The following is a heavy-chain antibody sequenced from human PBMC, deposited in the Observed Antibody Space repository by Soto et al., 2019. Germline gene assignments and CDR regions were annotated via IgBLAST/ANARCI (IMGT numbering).Heavy chain of an antibody. V-gene: IGHV4-59*01. D-gene: IGHD4-17*01. Sequence: QVQLQESGPGLVKPSETLSLTYTVSGGSISSYYWSWIRQPPGKGLEWIGYIYYSGSTNYNPSLKSRVTISVDTSKNQFSLKLSSVTAADTAVYYCAREDPPTDYGVQGGRFDPWGQGTLVTVSS. CDR2: IYYSGST. CDR1: GGSISSYY. CDR3: AREDPPTDYGVQGGRFDP. J-gene: IGHJ5*02.